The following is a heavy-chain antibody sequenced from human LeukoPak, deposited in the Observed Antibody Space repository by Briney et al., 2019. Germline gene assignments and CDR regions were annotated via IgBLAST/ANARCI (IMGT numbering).Heavy chain of an antibody. V-gene: IGHV3-21*01. J-gene: IGHJ4*02. Sequence: GGSLRLSCAASGFTFSSYSMNWVRQAPGKGLEWVSSISSSSSYIYYADSVKGRFTISRDNAENSLYLQMNSLRAEDTAVYYCARDRTQQLVSDFDYWGQGTLVTVSS. CDR2: ISSSSSYI. CDR1: GFTFSSYS. D-gene: IGHD6-13*01. CDR3: ARDRTQQLVSDFDY.